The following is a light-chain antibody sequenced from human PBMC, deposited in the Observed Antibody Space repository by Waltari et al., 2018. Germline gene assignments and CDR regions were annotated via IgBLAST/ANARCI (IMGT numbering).Light chain of an antibody. CDR3: QQYGSSPPMYT. J-gene: IGKJ2*01. CDR1: QSVSSSY. Sequence: EIELTPSPGTLSLSPGERATLSCRASQSVSSSYLAWYQQKPGQAPRLLIYGASSRATGIPDRFSGSGSGTDFTLTISRLEPEDFAVYYCQQYGSSPPMYTFGQGTKLEIK. CDR2: GAS. V-gene: IGKV3-20*01.